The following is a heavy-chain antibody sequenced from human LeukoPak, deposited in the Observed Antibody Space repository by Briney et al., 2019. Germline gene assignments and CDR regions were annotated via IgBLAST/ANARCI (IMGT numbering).Heavy chain of an antibody. CDR1: RGSFSGYY. V-gene: IGHV4-34*01. CDR3: ARVLRPWYCDL. Sequence: SETLSLTCAVYRGSFSGYYWCWIRQPPGKGVEGMGEIYHHGSPNYSPALKSRLNILVDTSKIHFSPKLSSVTDADTAVYYCARVLRPWYCDLWGRSTLVTVSS. J-gene: IGHJ2*01. CDR2: IYHHGSP.